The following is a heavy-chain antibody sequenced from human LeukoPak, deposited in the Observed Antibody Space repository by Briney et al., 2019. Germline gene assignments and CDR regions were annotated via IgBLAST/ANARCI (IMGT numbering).Heavy chain of an antibody. Sequence: TSETLSLTCTVSGGSISSGGYYWSWIRQHPGKGLEWIGYIYYSGSTYYNPSLKSRVTISVDTSKNQFSLKLSSVTAADTAVYYCATRDYYGSGRWAEYFQHWGQGTLVTVSS. CDR2: IYYSGST. CDR1: GGSISSGGYY. CDR3: ATRDYYGSGRWAEYFQH. D-gene: IGHD3-10*01. J-gene: IGHJ1*01. V-gene: IGHV4-31*03.